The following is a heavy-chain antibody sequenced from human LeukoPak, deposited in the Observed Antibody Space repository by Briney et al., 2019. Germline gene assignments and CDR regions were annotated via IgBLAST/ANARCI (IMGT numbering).Heavy chain of an antibody. Sequence: GGSLRVSCAASGFTFSSYAMQWVRQGPGKGLEWVAVVSSDGSNKYYADSVKGRFTISRDNSKNTLYLQMNGLRAEDTAVYYCARDRHYSSWYYFDYWGQGTLVTVSS. J-gene: IGHJ4*02. V-gene: IGHV3-30*04. D-gene: IGHD6-13*01. CDR2: VSSDGSNK. CDR1: GFTFSSYA. CDR3: ARDRHYSSWYYFDY.